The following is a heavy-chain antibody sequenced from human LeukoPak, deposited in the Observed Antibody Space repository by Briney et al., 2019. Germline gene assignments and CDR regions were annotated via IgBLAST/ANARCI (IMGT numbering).Heavy chain of an antibody. J-gene: IGHJ4*02. D-gene: IGHD3-10*01. CDR2: ITHSGST. CDR1: GGSFSESS. Sequence: SGTLSLTCAVSGGSFSESSWNWIRQTPGKGLEWIGDITHSGSTKYNPSLGSRVTISVDTSKAQFSLRLTSVTAADTAVYYCARGDYCTNAVCLSSASGSYYHDSWGQGTLVTVSS. CDR3: ARGDYCTNAVCLSSASGSYYHDS. V-gene: IGHV4-34*01.